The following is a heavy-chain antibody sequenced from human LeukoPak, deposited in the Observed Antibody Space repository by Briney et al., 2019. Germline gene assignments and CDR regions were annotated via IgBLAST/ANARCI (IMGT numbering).Heavy chain of an antibody. CDR1: GYTFTSYH. D-gene: IGHD2-15*01. Sequence: GASVNVSCKASGYTFTSYHMHWVRQAPGQGLEWVGIINPNGGSTNYAQKLQGRVTMTRDTSTSTVYMELSSLGSEDTAVYYCTRDKGGSYSDYWGQGTLVTVSS. CDR3: TRDKGGSYSDY. J-gene: IGHJ4*02. CDR2: INPNGGST. V-gene: IGHV1-46*01.